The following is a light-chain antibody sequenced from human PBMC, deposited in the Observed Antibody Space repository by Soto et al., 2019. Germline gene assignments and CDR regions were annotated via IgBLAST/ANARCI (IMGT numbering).Light chain of an antibody. CDR2: AAS. J-gene: IGKJ1*01. CDR1: QGIGSD. V-gene: IGKV1-17*01. CDR3: LQHNTDPRT. Sequence: DIQMTQSPSSLSASVGDRVTITCRASQGIGSDLGWYQQKPGKAPKHLIYAASNLQTGVPSRFSGSGSGTEFTLTISSLQPEDFATYFCLQHNTDPRTFGQGTKVEIK.